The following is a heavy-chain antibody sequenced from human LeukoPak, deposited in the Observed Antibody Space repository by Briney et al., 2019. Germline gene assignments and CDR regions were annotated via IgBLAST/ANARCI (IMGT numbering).Heavy chain of an antibody. J-gene: IGHJ1*01. Sequence: GGSLRLSYAASGFTLSSYSMHWVRQAPGKGLEFVSAISRNGRNTYYGNSVKGRFTISRDISKNTLHLQMGSLRPEDMAVCYCARVDSGSACASWGQGILVTVSS. D-gene: IGHD6-19*01. V-gene: IGHV3-64*01. CDR3: ARVDSGSACAS. CDR1: GFTLSSYS. CDR2: ISRNGRNT.